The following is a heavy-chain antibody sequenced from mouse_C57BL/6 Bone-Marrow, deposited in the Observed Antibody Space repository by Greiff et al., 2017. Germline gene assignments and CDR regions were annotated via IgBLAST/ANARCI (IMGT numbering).Heavy chain of an antibody. V-gene: IGHV1-50*01. D-gene: IGHD1-1*01. Sequence: QVQLQQPGAELVKPGASVKLSCKASGYTFTSYWMQWVKQRPGQGLEWIGAIDPSDSYTNYNQKFKGKATLTVDTSSSTAYMQLSSLTSEDSAVYYCARGTTVVTDWYFDVWGTGTTVTVSS. CDR3: ARGTTVVTDWYFDV. CDR2: IDPSDSYT. J-gene: IGHJ1*03. CDR1: GYTFTSYW.